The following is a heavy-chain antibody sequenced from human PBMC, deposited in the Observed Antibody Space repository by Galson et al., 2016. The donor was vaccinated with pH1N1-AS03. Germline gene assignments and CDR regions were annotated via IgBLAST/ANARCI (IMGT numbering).Heavy chain of an antibody. V-gene: IGHV3-74*01. CDR1: RFTFSSYS. CDR2: INGEGSST. J-gene: IGHJ3*02. D-gene: IGHD3-22*01. CDR3: ARQDSSGYFHALDM. Sequence: SLRLSCAASRFTFSSYSMHWVRQAPGRGLVWVSSINGEGSSTRGTDSVKGRFFISRDNAKNTVYLQMNSLRVEDTAVYYCARQDSSGYFHALDMWGQGTMVTVSS.